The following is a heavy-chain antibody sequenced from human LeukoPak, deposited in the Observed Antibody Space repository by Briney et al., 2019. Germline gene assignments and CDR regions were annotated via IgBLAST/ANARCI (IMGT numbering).Heavy chain of an antibody. Sequence: GGSLRLSCAVSGLTFSDYWMHWVRQAPGKGLVWVSRISNDGTSTSYADSVKGRFTISRDNAKNTLYLQMNSLRGEDTAVYYCAKHLWRDLLWSGEGEGYYFGNWGQGTLVTVSS. CDR1: GLTFSDYW. CDR3: AKHLWRDLLWSGEGEGYYFGN. CDR2: ISNDGTST. V-gene: IGHV3-74*01. J-gene: IGHJ4*02. D-gene: IGHD3-10*01.